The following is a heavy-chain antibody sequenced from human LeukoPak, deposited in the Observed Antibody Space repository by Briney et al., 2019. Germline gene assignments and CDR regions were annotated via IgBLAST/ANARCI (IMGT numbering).Heavy chain of an antibody. CDR2: ISGSGGST. D-gene: IGHD6-13*01. J-gene: IGHJ4*02. V-gene: IGHV3-23*01. CDR3: AKDFRRSSICFDY. Sequence: PGGSLRLSCAASGFTFSSYAMSWVRQAPGKGLEWVSAISGSGGSTYYAGSVKGRFTISRDNSKNTLYLQMNSLRAEDTAVYYCAKDFRRSSICFDYWGQGTLVTVSS. CDR1: GFTFSSYA.